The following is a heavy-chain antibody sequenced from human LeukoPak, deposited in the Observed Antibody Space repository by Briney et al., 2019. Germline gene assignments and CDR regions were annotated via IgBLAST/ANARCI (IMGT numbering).Heavy chain of an antibody. CDR1: GFTFSDAW. CDR3: AREGSLYGYHSFDC. D-gene: IGHD2-2*03. V-gene: IGHV3-15*01. Sequence: GRSLRLSCAAAGFTFSDAWMTSGRHAPGKGLELLGRIKPAKPHCSTTHYGAPVKGKFTIARDDSTDRLFLQMNSLETEDTAVYFCAREGSLYGYHSFDCWGQGPRVTVS. CDR2: IKPAKPHCSTT. J-gene: IGHJ4*02.